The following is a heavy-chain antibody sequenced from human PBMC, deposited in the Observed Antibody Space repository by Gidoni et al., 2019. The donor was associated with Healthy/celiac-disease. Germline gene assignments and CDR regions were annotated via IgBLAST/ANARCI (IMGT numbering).Heavy chain of an antibody. D-gene: IGHD2-2*01. CDR3: AKGQGGPFLTMHNHFVDY. CDR1: GFTFRIYA. CDR2: ISGSGVST. Sequence: EVQLLESGGGLVQPGWSLRLSCAASGFTFRIYAMSWVRQAPGKGLEWVSAISGSGVSTYYADAVKGRLTISRDNSKNTRYLQMNSLRAEDTAVYYCAKGQGGPFLTMHNHFVDYWGQGTLVTVSS. J-gene: IGHJ4*02. V-gene: IGHV3-23*01.